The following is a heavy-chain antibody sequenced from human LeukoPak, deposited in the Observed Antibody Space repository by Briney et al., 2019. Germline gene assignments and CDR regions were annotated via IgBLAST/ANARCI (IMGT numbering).Heavy chain of an antibody. D-gene: IGHD1-26*01. CDR3: AKSHLPTPYSGTYYCDY. CDR2: IRYDESKT. Sequence: PGGSLRLSCAASGFSFSDYGMHWVRQAPAKGLEWVAFIRYDESKTYYGDSVKGRFTVSRDNSKNTLYLQMDSLRADDTAVYYCAKSHLPTPYSGTYYCDYWGQGTLVTVSS. J-gene: IGHJ4*02. CDR1: GFSFSDYG. V-gene: IGHV3-30*02.